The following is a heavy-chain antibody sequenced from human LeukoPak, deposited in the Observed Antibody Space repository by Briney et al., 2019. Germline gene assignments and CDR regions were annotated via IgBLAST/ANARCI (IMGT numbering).Heavy chain of an antibody. CDR2: ISAYYGNT. CDR1: GYTFTGYG. D-gene: IGHD1-1*01. Sequence: ASVKVSCKASGYTFTGYGFSWVRQAPGQGLEWMGWISAYYGNTNYAQKFQGRVTMTTDTSTNTAYMELRSLRIDDTAVYYCARKGDYWNDGAYWGQGTLVIVSS. J-gene: IGHJ4*02. V-gene: IGHV1-18*01. CDR3: ARKGDYWNDGAY.